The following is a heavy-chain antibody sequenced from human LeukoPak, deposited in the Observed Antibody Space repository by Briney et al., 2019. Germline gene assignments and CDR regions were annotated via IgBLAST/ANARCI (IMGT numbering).Heavy chain of an antibody. D-gene: IGHD3-9*01. CDR1: GGSISSYY. CDR2: IYYSGST. J-gene: IGHJ4*02. CDR3: ARWGLLRYFDWLSAGAFDY. V-gene: IGHV4-59*01. Sequence: SETLSLTCTVSGGSISSYYWSWIRQPPGKGLEWIGYIYYSGSTNYNPSLKSRVTISVDTSKNQFSLKLSSVTAADTAVYYCARWGLLRYFDWLSAGAFDYWGQGTLVTVSS.